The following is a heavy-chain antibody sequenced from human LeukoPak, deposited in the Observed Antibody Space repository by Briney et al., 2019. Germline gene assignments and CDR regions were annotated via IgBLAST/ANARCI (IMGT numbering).Heavy chain of an antibody. CDR3: AISIRAYYYDSSGYYPGDY. D-gene: IGHD3-22*01. Sequence: ASVKVSCKASGGTFSSYAISWVRQAPGQGLEWMGGIIPIFVTANYAQKFQGRVTITADESTSTAYMELSSLRSEDTAVYYCAISIRAYYYDSSGYYPGDYWGQGTLVTVSS. CDR2: IIPIFVTA. CDR1: GGTFSSYA. V-gene: IGHV1-69*13. J-gene: IGHJ4*02.